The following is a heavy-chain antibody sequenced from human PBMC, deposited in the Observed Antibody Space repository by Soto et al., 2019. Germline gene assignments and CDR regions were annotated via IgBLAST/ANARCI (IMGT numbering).Heavy chain of an antibody. D-gene: IGHD3-22*01. CDR1: GGSISSGAYY. Sequence: QVQLQESGPGLVKPSQTLSLTCTVSGGSISSGAYYWSWIRQHPGEGLEWIGYVYYTGTTYYNPSLKGRVTILVATSKHQFSLKLSSVTAADTAVYYCARLSYYDSSDFYHFGSWGQGTLVTVSS. CDR2: VYYTGTT. J-gene: IGHJ4*02. CDR3: ARLSYYDSSDFYHFGS. V-gene: IGHV4-31*03.